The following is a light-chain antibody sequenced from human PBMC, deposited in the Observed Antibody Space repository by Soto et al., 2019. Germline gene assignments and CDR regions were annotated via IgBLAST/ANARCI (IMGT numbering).Light chain of an antibody. J-gene: IGLJ2*01. CDR3: SSYTTSSTLVV. CDR2: DVS. CDR1: SSDVGGYNY. V-gene: IGLV2-14*01. Sequence: QSALTQPASVSGSPGQWITISCTGTSSDVGGYNYVSWYQQHPGKAPKLMIYDVSNRPSGVSNRFSGSKSGNTASLTISGLQADDEADYYCSSYTTSSTLVVFGGGTKVTVL.